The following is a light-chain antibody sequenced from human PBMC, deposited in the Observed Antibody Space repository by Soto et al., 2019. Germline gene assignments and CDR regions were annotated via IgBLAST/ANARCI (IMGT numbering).Light chain of an antibody. CDR1: SGSIASNY. V-gene: IGLV6-57*01. CDR3: RSYDATNQA. Sequence: NFMLTQPHSVSESPGKTVIISCTRSSGSIASNYVQWYQQRPGSSPTTVIYEDNQRPSGVPDRFSGSIDSSSNSASLTISGLETEDEADYYCRSYDATNQAFGGGTKLTVL. J-gene: IGLJ3*02. CDR2: EDN.